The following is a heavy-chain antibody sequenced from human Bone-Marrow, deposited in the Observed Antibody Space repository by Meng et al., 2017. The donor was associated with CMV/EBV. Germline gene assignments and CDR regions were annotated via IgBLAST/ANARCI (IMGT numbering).Heavy chain of an antibody. Sequence: SETLSLTCTVSGGSISSSSYYWGWIRQPPGKGLEWIGSIYYSGSTYYNPSLKSRVTISVDTSKNQFPLKLSSVTAADTAVYYCAREESGWSSWGQGTLVTVSS. CDR2: IYYSGST. D-gene: IGHD6-19*01. CDR3: AREESGWSS. V-gene: IGHV4-39*06. J-gene: IGHJ5*02. CDR1: GGSISSSSYY.